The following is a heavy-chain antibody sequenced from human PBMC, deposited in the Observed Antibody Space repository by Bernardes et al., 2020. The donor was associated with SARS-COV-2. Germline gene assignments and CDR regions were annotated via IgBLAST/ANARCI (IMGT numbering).Heavy chain of an antibody. CDR3: ARGTLTSRATYYFDY. V-gene: IGHV4-30-2*01. J-gene: IGHJ4*02. Sequence: SESLSLTCAVSGFTISSYYYSWIRLPQPPGKGLVWIGYIYQSWTTYYNPSPKSRVTISLDRSKTHFSLNLSSVTAADTAMYYCARGTLTSRATYYFDYWGQGTLVTVSS. CDR2: IYQSWTT. CDR1: GFTISSYYYS.